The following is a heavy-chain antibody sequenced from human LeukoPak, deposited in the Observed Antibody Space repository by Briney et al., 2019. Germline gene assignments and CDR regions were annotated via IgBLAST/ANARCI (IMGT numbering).Heavy chain of an antibody. CDR2: IIPIFGTA. V-gene: IGHV1-69*05. D-gene: IGHD4-23*01. CDR1: GGTFSSYA. J-gene: IGHJ4*02. Sequence: GASVKVSCKASGGTFSSYAISWVRQAPGRGLEWMGGIIPIFGTANYAQKFQGRVTITTDESTSTAYMELSSLRSEDTAVYYCARGLADYGGNSFGYWGQGTLVTVSS. CDR3: ARGLADYGGNSFGY.